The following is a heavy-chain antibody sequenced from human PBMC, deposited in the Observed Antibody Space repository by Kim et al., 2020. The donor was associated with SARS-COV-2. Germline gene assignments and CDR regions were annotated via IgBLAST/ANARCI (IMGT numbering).Heavy chain of an antibody. CDR3: ARDLTSSYGDSSGYYKN. D-gene: IGHD3-22*01. CDR2: ISAYNGNT. Sequence: ASVKVSCKASGYTFTSYGISWVRQAPGQGLEWMGWISAYNGNTNYAQKLQGRVTMTTDTSTSTAYMELRSLRSDDTAVYYCARDLTSSYGDSSGYYKNWGQGTLVTVSS. CDR1: GYTFTSYG. V-gene: IGHV1-18*04. J-gene: IGHJ4*02.